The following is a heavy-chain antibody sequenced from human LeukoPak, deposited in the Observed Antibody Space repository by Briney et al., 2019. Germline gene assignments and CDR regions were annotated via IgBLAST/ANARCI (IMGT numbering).Heavy chain of an antibody. Sequence: PGGSLRLSCAASGFTFSSYDMHWVRQATGKGLEWVSAIGTAGDTYYPGSVKGRFTISRENAKNSLYLQMNSLRAGNTAVYYCARVKGPYYYYYGMDVWGQGTTVTVSS. V-gene: IGHV3-13*01. CDR3: ARVKGPYYYYYGMDV. CDR2: IGTAGDT. CDR1: GFTFSSYD. J-gene: IGHJ6*02.